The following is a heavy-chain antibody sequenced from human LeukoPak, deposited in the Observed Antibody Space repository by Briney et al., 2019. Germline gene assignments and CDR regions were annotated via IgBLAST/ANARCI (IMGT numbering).Heavy chain of an antibody. Sequence: ASVKVSCKASGYTFTSYDINWVRQATGQGLEWMGWMNPNSGNTGYAQKFQGRVTMTRNTSISTTYMELSSLRSEDTAVYYCARAPWDSSGYYGEDYWGQGTLVTVSS. CDR2: MNPNSGNT. D-gene: IGHD3-22*01. V-gene: IGHV1-8*01. CDR1: GYTFTSYD. CDR3: ARAPWDSSGYYGEDY. J-gene: IGHJ4*02.